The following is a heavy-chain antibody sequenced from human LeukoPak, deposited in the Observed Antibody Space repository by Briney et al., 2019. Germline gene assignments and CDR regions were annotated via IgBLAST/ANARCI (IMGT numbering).Heavy chain of an antibody. V-gene: IGHV3-23*01. D-gene: IGHD5-12*01. CDR2: ISGSGGST. CDR3: AKGGRGYSGYDTGAFDI. CDR1: GFTFSSYA. J-gene: IGHJ3*02. Sequence: GGSLRLSCAASGFTFSSYAMSWVRQAPGKGLEWVSAISGSGGSTYYADSVKGRFTISRDNSKNTLYLQMNSLRAEDTALYYCAKGGRGYSGYDTGAFDIWGQGTMVTVSS.